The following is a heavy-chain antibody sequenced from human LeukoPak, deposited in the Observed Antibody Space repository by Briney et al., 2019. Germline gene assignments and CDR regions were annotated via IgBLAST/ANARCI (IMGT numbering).Heavy chain of an antibody. V-gene: IGHV3-23*01. CDR1: GFTFSSYA. Sequence: PGGSLRLSCAASGFTFSSYAMSWVRQAPGKGLEWVSALSNIGSSTSYADSVKGRFTIPRDNSKNTLYLQMNSLRAEDTAVYYCAKDCAYGAHAFDYWGQGSLVTVSS. CDR2: LSNIGSST. J-gene: IGHJ4*02. D-gene: IGHD4/OR15-4a*01. CDR3: AKDCAYGAHAFDY.